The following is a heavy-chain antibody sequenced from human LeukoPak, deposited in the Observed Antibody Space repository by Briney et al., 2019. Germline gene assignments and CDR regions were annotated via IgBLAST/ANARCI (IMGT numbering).Heavy chain of an antibody. CDR1: GGSISNYY. Sequence: SETLSLTCTVSGGSISNYYWSWIRQPPGKGLDWIGDIYYSGNTNYNPSFKSRVTISLDTSENQFSLKLNSVTAADTAVYYCARYSSSWSFQHWGQGTLVTVSS. D-gene: IGHD6-13*01. V-gene: IGHV4-59*01. CDR2: IYYSGNT. CDR3: ARYSSSWSFQH. J-gene: IGHJ1*01.